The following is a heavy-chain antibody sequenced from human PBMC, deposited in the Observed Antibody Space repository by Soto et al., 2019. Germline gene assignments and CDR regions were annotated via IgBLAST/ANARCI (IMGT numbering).Heavy chain of an antibody. D-gene: IGHD3-9*01. Sequence: PGGSLRLSCVASGFTFSSYSIVWVRQAPGKGLEWVSYIFTTGTTIYYADSVKGRFTVSRDNAKNSLFLLLNSLRAEDTAVYYCARDKDWAFDYWGQGTLVTSPQ. CDR3: ARDKDWAFDY. CDR1: GFTFSSYS. J-gene: IGHJ4*02. CDR2: IFTTGTTI. V-gene: IGHV3-48*03.